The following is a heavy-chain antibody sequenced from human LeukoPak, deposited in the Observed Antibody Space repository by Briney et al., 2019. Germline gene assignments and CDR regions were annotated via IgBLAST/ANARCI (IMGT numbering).Heavy chain of an antibody. CDR3: ARLRYCSSTSCYVGAFDI. D-gene: IGHD2-2*01. CDR2: INPNSEGT. V-gene: IGHV1-2*02. J-gene: IGHJ3*02. Sequence: ASVTVSCKASGYTFTCYYMPWVRQAPGQGLEWMGWINPNSEGTNYAQKFQGRVTMTRDTSISTAYMELSRLKSDDTAVYYCARLRYCSSTSCYVGAFDIWGQGTMVTVSS. CDR1: GYTFTCYY.